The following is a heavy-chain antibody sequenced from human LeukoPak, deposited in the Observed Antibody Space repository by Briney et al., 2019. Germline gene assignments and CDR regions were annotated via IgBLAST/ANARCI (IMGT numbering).Heavy chain of an antibody. Sequence: GGSLRLSCAASGFTFSSYAMSWVRQAPGKGLEWVGAISRSGGSTYYAASMNGRFTTSRDNSKNTLYLQLISLSAEDTAVYYCAKQSGDYGDPNYYYYMDVWGKGTTVTVSS. CDR3: AKQSGDYGDPNYYYYMDV. V-gene: IGHV3-23*01. D-gene: IGHD4-17*01. CDR1: GFTFSSYA. J-gene: IGHJ6*03. CDR2: ISRSGGST.